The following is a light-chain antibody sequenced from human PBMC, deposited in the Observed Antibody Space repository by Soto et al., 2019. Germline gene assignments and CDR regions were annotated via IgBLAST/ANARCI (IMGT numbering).Light chain of an antibody. Sequence: EIVLTQSPATLSLSPGERATLSCRASQSVSSYLAWYQQKPGQAPRLLIYDASNRATGIPARFSGSGSGTDFTLTISGLVLEDFVVSYCQQCTNSITSLQGTR. CDR3: QQCTNSIT. CDR2: DAS. J-gene: IGKJ5*01. V-gene: IGKV3-11*01. CDR1: QSVSSY.